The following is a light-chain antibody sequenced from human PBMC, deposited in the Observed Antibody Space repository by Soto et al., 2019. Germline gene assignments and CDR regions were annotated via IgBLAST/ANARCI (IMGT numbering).Light chain of an antibody. CDR2: EAS. V-gene: IGLV2-23*01. CDR3: CSYERSVV. Sequence: QSVLTQPAAVSGSPGQSITISCTGISNDVGTYNLVSWYQHHPGKAPKLIIYEASKRPSGVPNRFSGSKSGNTASLTISGLHAEDEADYYCCSYERSVVFGGGTKVTVL. J-gene: IGLJ2*01. CDR1: SNDVGTYNL.